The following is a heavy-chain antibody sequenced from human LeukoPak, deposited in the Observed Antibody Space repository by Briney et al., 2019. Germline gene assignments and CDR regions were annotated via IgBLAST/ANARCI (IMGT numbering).Heavy chain of an antibody. J-gene: IGHJ3*02. V-gene: IGHV3-53*01. CDR2: SYSDSNT. D-gene: IGHD1-14*01. CDR1: GFTVSNNY. Sequence: PGGSLRLSCTASGFTVSNNYMSWVRQAPGKGLEWVSISYSDSNTNYADSVKGRFTISRDTSQNTLSLQMNSLRAEDTAVYYCVRKTGNFNAPFDIWGEGPVVTVLS. CDR3: VRKTGNFNAPFDI.